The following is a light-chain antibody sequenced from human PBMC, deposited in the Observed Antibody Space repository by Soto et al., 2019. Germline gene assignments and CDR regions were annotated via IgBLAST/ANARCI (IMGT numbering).Light chain of an antibody. CDR2: YDS. CDR3: QVWDIMTDNYV. J-gene: IGLJ1*01. CDR1: NIGNKR. Sequence: SYELTQSPSVXXXPXXXXXITCGGNNIGNKRVHWYRQKPGQAPVLLISYDSDRPSGIPERFSGSNSGNTATLTISRVEAGDEADYYCQVWDIMTDNYVFGSGTKLTVL. V-gene: IGLV3-21*04.